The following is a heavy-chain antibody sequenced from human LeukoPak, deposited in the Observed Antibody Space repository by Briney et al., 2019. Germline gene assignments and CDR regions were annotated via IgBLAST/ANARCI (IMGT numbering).Heavy chain of an antibody. Sequence: PSETLSLTCTVSGGSISSSSYYWGWIRQPPGKGLEWIGFIYYSGSTYYNPSLKSRVTISVDPSKNQFSLKLSSVTAADTAVYYCARDFPLAYNYDSSGFYPWGQGTLVTVSS. J-gene: IGHJ5*02. CDR3: ARDFPLAYNYDSSGFYP. D-gene: IGHD3-22*01. V-gene: IGHV4-39*07. CDR1: GGSISSSSYY. CDR2: IYYSGST.